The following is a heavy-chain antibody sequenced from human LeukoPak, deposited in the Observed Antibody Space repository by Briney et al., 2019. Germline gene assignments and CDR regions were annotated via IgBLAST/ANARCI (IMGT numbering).Heavy chain of an antibody. J-gene: IGHJ6*02. D-gene: IGHD6-13*01. Sequence: SGTLSLTCAVSGGSISSNNWWSWIRQPPGKGLEWIGYIYYSGSTNYNPSLKSRVTISVDTSKNQFSLKLSSVTAADTAVYYCARVTIAAAADTGYYGMDVWGQGTTVTVSS. CDR2: IYYSGST. V-gene: IGHV4-4*02. CDR3: ARVTIAAAADTGYYGMDV. CDR1: GGSISSNNW.